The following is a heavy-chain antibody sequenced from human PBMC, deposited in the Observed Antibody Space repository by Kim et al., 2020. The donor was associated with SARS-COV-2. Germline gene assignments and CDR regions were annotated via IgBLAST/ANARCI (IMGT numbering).Heavy chain of an antibody. Sequence: ASVKVSCKASGYTFTSYDINWVRQATGQGLEWMGWMNPNSGNTGYAQKFQGRVTMTRNTSISTAYMELSSLRSEDTAVYYCARTYYDILTGYYSRLFDYWGQGTLVTVSS. J-gene: IGHJ4*02. D-gene: IGHD3-9*01. CDR2: MNPNSGNT. CDR1: GYTFTSYD. CDR3: ARTYYDILTGYYSRLFDY. V-gene: IGHV1-8*01.